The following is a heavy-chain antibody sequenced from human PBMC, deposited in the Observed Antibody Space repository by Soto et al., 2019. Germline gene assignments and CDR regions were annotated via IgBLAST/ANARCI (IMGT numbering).Heavy chain of an antibody. Sequence: ASVKVSCKASGYTFTSYDINWVRQATGQGLEWMGWMNPNSGNTGYAQKFQGRVTMTRNTSISTAYMELSSLRSEDTAVYYCARVPGYYDILTGHYPSEDFDYWGQGTLVTVSS. CDR1: GYTFTSYD. D-gene: IGHD3-9*01. CDR3: ARVPGYYDILTGHYPSEDFDY. CDR2: MNPNSGNT. J-gene: IGHJ4*02. V-gene: IGHV1-8*01.